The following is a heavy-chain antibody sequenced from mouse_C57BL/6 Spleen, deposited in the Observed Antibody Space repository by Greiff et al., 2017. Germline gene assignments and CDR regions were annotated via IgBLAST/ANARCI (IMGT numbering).Heavy chain of an antibody. D-gene: IGHD3-2*02. CDR3: ARGDQAASWFAY. V-gene: IGHV1-50*01. Sequence: VQLQQPGAELVKPGASVKLSCKASGYTFTSYWMQWVKQRPGQGLEWIGEIDPSDSYTNNNQKFKGKATLTVDTSSSTAYMQLSSLTSEDSAVYYCARGDQAASWFAYWGQGTLVTVSA. J-gene: IGHJ3*01. CDR2: IDPSDSYT. CDR1: GYTFTSYW.